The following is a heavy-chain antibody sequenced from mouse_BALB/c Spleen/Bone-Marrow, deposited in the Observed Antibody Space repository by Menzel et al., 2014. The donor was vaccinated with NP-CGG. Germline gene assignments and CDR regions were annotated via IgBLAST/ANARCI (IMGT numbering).Heavy chain of an antibody. D-gene: IGHD1-1*01. Sequence: EVKLQESGGGLVQPGGSLRLSCATSGFTFTDYYMSWVRQTPGKALEWLGFIRNKANGYTADYSVSVKGWFTISRDNSQNILYLQMNTLRAEDSATYYCARDENYDIYWYFDVWGAGTTVTVSS. V-gene: IGHV7-3*02. CDR2: IRNKANGYTA. CDR1: GFTFTDYY. CDR3: ARDENYDIYWYFDV. J-gene: IGHJ1*01.